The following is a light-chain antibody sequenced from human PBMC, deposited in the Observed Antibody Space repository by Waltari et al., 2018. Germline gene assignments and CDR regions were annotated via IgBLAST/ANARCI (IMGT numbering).Light chain of an antibody. CDR2: WAS. V-gene: IGKV4-1*01. Sequence: DIVRTQSPDSLAVSLGERATINCKSSQTVLYSANNKNYLTWYQHKPGQPPKLLISWASIRESGVPDRVTGSGSGTDFTLTISSLQAEDVAVYYCQQHYTTPWTFGQGTKVEIK. CDR1: QTVLYSANNKNY. J-gene: IGKJ1*01. CDR3: QQHYTTPWT.